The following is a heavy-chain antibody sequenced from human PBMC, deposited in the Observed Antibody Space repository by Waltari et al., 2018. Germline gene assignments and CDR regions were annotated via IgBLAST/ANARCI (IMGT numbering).Heavy chain of an antibody. Sequence: QLQLQESGPGLVKPSETLSLTCTVSGGSISSSSYYWGWIRQPPGKGLEWIGSLYYSGSTYYNPSLKSRVTISVDTSKNQFSLKLSSVTAADTAVYYCARHYSEGAFDIWGQGTMVTVSS. CDR2: LYYSGST. CDR1: GGSISSSSYY. J-gene: IGHJ3*02. D-gene: IGHD2-15*01. CDR3: ARHYSEGAFDI. V-gene: IGHV4-39*01.